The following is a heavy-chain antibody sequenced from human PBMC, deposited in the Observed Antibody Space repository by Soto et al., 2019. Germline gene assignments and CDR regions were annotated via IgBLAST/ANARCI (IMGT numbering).Heavy chain of an antibody. D-gene: IGHD5-18*01. CDR1: GFTFSSYA. Sequence: GGSLRLSCAASGFTFSSYAMTWVRQAPGKGLEWVSVITYNGDNTYYADSVKGRFTISRDNSKDTVHLQMNSLRAEDTAVYYCARYIRGPTVFYFDFWGPGVLATVSS. CDR2: ITYNGDNT. V-gene: IGHV3-23*01. CDR3: ARYIRGPTVFYFDF. J-gene: IGHJ4*02.